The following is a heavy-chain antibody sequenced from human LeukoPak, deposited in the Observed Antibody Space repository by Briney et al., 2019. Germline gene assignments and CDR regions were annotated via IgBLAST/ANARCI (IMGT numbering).Heavy chain of an antibody. V-gene: IGHV1-18*01. J-gene: IGHJ4*02. D-gene: IGHD3-3*01. CDR1: GGTFSSYA. CDR3: ARTYDFWSGYYTTTSFDY. Sequence: ASVKVSCKASGGTFSSYAISWVRQAPGQGLEWMGWISAYNGNTNYAQKLQGRVTMTTDTSTSTAYMELRSLRSDDTAVYYCARTYDFWSGYYTTTSFDYWGQGTLVTVSS. CDR2: ISAYNGNT.